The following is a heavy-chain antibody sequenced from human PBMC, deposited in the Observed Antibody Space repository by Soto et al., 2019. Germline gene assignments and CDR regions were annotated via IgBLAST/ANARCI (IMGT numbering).Heavy chain of an antibody. CDR3: ARERICSGGSCYSEGYYYYYMDV. V-gene: IGHV1-8*01. CDR1: GYTFTSYD. D-gene: IGHD2-15*01. J-gene: IGHJ6*03. Sequence: ASLKVSCKASGYTFTSYDINGVRQATGQGLEGMGWMNPNSGNTGYAQKFQGRVTMTRNTSISTAYMELSSLRSEDTAVYYCARERICSGGSCYSEGYYYYYMDVWGKGTTVTVSS. CDR2: MNPNSGNT.